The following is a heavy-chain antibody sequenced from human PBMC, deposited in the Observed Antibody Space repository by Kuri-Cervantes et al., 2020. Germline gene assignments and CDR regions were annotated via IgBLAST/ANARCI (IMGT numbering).Heavy chain of an antibody. D-gene: IGHD6-13*01. CDR2: IYPGDSDT. Sequence: GGSLTLCCMGSGDSFTSYWIGWVRQMPGKGLVWMGIIYPGDSDTRYSPSFQGQVTISADKSISTAYLQWSGLKASDTAMYYCAKLGSSSWYGADYYYYYGMDVWGQGTTVTVSS. CDR1: GDSFTSYW. J-gene: IGHJ6*02. CDR3: AKLGSSSWYGADYYYYYGMDV. V-gene: IGHV5-51*01.